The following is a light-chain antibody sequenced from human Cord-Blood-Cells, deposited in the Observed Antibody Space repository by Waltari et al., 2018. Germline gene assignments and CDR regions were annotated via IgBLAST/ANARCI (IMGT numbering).Light chain of an antibody. Sequence: ITISCTGTSSDVGSYNLVSWYQQHPGKAPKLMIYEGSKRPSGVSNRFSGSKSGNTASLTISGLQAEDEADYYCCSYAGSSTNWVFGGGTKLTVL. CDR1: SSDVGSYNL. CDR3: CSYAGSSTNWV. CDR2: EGS. V-gene: IGLV2-23*01. J-gene: IGLJ3*02.